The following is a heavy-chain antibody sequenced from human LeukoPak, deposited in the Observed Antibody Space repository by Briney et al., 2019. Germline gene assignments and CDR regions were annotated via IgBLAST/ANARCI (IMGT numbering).Heavy chain of an antibody. V-gene: IGHV3-23*01. CDR3: AKNYYDSSAFFDY. Sequence: GGSLRLSCAASGFTFSSYAMSWVRQAPGKGLEWVSAISGSGGSTSYADSVKGRFTISRDNSKNTLYLQMNSLRAEDTAVYYCAKNYYDSSAFFDYWGQGTLVTVSS. CDR1: GFTFSSYA. CDR2: ISGSGGST. J-gene: IGHJ4*02. D-gene: IGHD3-22*01.